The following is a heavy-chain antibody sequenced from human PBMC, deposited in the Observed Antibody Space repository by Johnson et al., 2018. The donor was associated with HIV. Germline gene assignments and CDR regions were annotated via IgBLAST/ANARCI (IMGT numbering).Heavy chain of an antibody. V-gene: IGHV3-66*03. D-gene: IGHD3-22*01. CDR1: GFTVSTNY. J-gene: IGHJ3*02. Sequence: QLVESGGGLIQPGGSLRLSCAASGFTVSTNYMSWVRQAPGKGLECVSIIYSGGTTHYADSVKGRFTISRDNSKNTLSLQMNSLRAEDTAVYYCARGYYYDSSGSDDAFDIWGQGTMVTVSS. CDR3: ARGYYYDSSGSDDAFDI. CDR2: IYSGGTT.